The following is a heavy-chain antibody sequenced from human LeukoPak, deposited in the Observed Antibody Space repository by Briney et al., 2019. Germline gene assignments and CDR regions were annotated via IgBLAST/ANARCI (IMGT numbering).Heavy chain of an antibody. CDR2: IYSGGGT. CDR1: GVTVSSNH. J-gene: IGHJ4*02. V-gene: IGHV3-66*01. Sequence: GGPLGLSCAVSGVTVSSNHMSGVRQAPGKGLEWVSAIYSGGGTYYADSVKGRFTLSRDISKNTLYLQMNSLRAEDTAVYYRVRDASWGQGTLVTVSS. CDR3: VRDAS.